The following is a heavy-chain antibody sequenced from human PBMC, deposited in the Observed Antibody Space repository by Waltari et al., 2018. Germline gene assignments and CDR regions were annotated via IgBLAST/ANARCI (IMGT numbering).Heavy chain of an antibody. CDR2: TYYRSKWYN. CDR3: ASSSGYYKNWYIDL. V-gene: IGHV6-1*01. J-gene: IGHJ2*01. D-gene: IGHD3-22*01. CDR1: GDSVSSKRAA. Sequence: QVQLQQSGPGLVKPSQTLSLTCDISGDSVSSKRAAWNWIRQSPSRGLEWLGRTYYRSKWYNDYAVSVKSRIIFNSDTSKNQLSLQLSSVTPEDTAVYYCASSSGYYKNWYIDLWGRGTLVTVSS.